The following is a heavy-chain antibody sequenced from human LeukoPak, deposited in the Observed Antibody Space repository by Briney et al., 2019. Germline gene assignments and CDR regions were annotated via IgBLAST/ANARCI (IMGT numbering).Heavy chain of an antibody. J-gene: IGHJ4*02. D-gene: IGHD3-22*01. CDR2: ISYDGSNK. V-gene: IGHV3-30*03. CDR1: GFTFSSYG. Sequence: GGSLRLSCAASGFTFSSYGMHWVRQAPGKGLEWVAVISYDGSNKYYADSVKGRFTISRDNSKNTLYLQMNSLRAEDTAVYYCAREEAGGTYYYDSSGYPAVDYWGQGTLVTVSS. CDR3: AREEAGGTYYYDSSGYPAVDY.